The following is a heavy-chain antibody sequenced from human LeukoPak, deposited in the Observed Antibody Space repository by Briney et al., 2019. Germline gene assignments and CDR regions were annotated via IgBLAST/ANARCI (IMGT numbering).Heavy chain of an antibody. CDR2: LYSDGST. CDR3: ARGFTSRALFDY. J-gene: IGHJ4*02. CDR1: GGSISGYSGDSISGYY. Sequence: PSETLSLTCTVSGGSISGYSGDSISGYYWSWVRQPPGKGLEWLGYLYSDGSTNYHPSLSSRVTISADTSKNQFSLKLRSVTAADTALYYCARGFTSRALFDYWGQGTLVTVSS. V-gene: IGHV4-61*08. D-gene: IGHD3-10*01.